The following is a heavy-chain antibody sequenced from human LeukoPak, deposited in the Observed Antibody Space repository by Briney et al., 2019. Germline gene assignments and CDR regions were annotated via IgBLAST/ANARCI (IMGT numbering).Heavy chain of an antibody. CDR1: GYTFTSYG. CDR3: AREWTANRYYYDSSGAYAFDI. J-gene: IGHJ3*02. Sequence: GASVKVSCKASGYTFTSYGISWVRQAPGQGLEWMGWISAYNGNTNYAQKLQGRVTMTTDTSTSTAYMELRSLRSDDTAVYYCAREWTANRYYYDSSGAYAFDIWGQGTMVTVSS. V-gene: IGHV1-18*01. CDR2: ISAYNGNT. D-gene: IGHD3-22*01.